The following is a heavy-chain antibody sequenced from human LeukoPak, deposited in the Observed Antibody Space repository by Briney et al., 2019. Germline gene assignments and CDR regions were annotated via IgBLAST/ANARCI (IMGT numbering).Heavy chain of an antibody. D-gene: IGHD7-27*01. CDR3: ARDMAPGGGPGDYYGMDV. J-gene: IGHJ6*02. Sequence: PGGSLRLSCAASGFTFSSCQMNWVRQAPGKGLEWVAVISYDGSNKYYADSVKGRFTISRDNSKNTLWLQMNSLRSEDTAVYYCARDMAPGGGPGDYYGMDVWGQGTTVTVSS. CDR1: GFTFSSCQ. V-gene: IGHV3-30-3*01. CDR2: ISYDGSNK.